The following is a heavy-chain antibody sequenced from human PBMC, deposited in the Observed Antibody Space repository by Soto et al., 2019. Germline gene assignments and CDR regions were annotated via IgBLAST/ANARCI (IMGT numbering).Heavy chain of an antibody. J-gene: IGHJ4*02. CDR3: ARGLHYDSVSLDDY. CDR1: VGTFSSYT. CDR2: IIPILGIA. V-gene: IGHV1-69*02. D-gene: IGHD3-22*01. Sequence: QVQLVQSGAEVKKPGSSVKVSCKASVGTFSSYTISWVRQAPGQGLEWMGRIIPILGIAKYAQKFQGRVTITADKSTSTAYMELSSLRSEDTAVYYCARGLHYDSVSLDDYWGQGTLVTVSS.